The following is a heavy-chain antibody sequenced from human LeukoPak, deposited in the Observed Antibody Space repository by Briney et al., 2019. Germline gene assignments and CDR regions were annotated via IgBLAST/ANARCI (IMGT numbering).Heavy chain of an antibody. Sequence: PSETLSLTCSVSGGSISSSDYYRDWIRQPPGKGLEWVGAIYYTGSTYYNPSLKGRVTISGDTSKNQFSLKLSSVTAADTAVYYCARNRSLTTTPGFDHWGQGTLVTVSS. CDR2: IYYTGST. V-gene: IGHV4-39*01. D-gene: IGHD4-11*01. CDR3: ARNRSLTTTPGFDH. CDR1: GGSISSSDYY. J-gene: IGHJ4*02.